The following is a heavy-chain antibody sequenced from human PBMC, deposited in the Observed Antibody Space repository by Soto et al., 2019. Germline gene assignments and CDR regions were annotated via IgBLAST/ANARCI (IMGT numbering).Heavy chain of an antibody. CDR3: ARDGSRQWLVRGVAGEPDY. CDR1: GFTFSSYA. CDR2: ISSNGGST. J-gene: IGHJ4*02. Sequence: GGSLRLSCAASGFTFSSYAMHWVRQAPGKGLEYVSAISSNGGSTYYANSVKGRFTISRDNSKNTLYLQMGSLRAEDMAVYYCARDGSRQWLVRGVAGEPDYWGQGTLVTVSS. V-gene: IGHV3-64*01. D-gene: IGHD6-19*01.